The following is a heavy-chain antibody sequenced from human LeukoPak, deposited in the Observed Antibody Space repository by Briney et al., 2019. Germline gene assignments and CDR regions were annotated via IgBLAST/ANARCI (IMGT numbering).Heavy chain of an antibody. CDR2: IQSETDGGTT. V-gene: IGHV3-15*01. CDR1: GFTFSNAW. J-gene: IGHJ4*02. D-gene: IGHD6-19*01. CDR3: TTSPQWLEN. Sequence: PGGSLRLSCAASGFTFSNAWMTWVRQAPGQGLEWVGRIQSETDGGTTDYAAPVKGRFTISKDDSKNMLYLQMNSLKNEDTAVYYCTTSPQWLENWGQGTLVTVSP.